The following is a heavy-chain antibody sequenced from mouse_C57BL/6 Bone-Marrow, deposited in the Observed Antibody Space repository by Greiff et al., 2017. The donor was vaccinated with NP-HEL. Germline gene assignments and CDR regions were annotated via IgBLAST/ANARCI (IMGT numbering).Heavy chain of an antibody. CDR2: INPGSGGT. CDR1: GYAFTNYL. J-gene: IGHJ4*01. D-gene: IGHD2-10*01. V-gene: IGHV1-54*01. CDR3: ARRPTYYYAMDY. Sequence: VQRVESGAELVRPGTSVKVSCKASGYAFTNYLIEWVKQRPGQGLEWIGVINPGSGGTNYNEKFKGKATMTADKSSSTAYMQLSSLTSEDSAVYFCARRPTYYYAMDYWGQGTSVTVSS.